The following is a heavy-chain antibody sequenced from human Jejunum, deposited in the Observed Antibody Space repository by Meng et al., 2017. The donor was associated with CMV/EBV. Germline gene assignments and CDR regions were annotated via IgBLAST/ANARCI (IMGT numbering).Heavy chain of an antibody. D-gene: IGHD7-27*01. CDR3: ARDVWGFDY. Sequence: QVHRLQSGAEGKKPGASGKITCKTSGYTFTDQNIGWVRQAPGQGLEWVGWISLGNGQTVYGHKVQGRVTVTTDTSTSTAYMELRSLRSDDTAMYYCARDVWGFDYWGQGTLVTVSS. CDR1: GYTFTDQN. V-gene: IGHV1-18*01. J-gene: IGHJ4*02. CDR2: ISLGNGQT.